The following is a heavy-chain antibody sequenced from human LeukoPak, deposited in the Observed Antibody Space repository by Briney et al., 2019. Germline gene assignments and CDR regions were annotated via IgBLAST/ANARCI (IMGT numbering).Heavy chain of an antibody. CDR1: GYSFTSYW. CDR2: IYPGDSDT. D-gene: IGHD3-22*01. Sequence: GESPKISCKGSGYSFTSYWIGWVRQMPGKGLEWMGIIYPGDSDTRYSPSFQGQVTISADKSISTAYLQWSSLKASDTAMYYCARLGSYDSSGYYFAPFDYWGQGTLVTVSS. CDR3: ARLGSYDSSGYYFAPFDY. J-gene: IGHJ4*02. V-gene: IGHV5-51*01.